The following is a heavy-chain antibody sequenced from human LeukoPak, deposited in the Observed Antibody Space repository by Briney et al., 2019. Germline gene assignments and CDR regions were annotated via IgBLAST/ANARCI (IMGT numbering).Heavy chain of an antibody. CDR2: IWYDGSNK. CDR1: GFTFSSHG. J-gene: IGHJ4*02. D-gene: IGHD2-2*01. CDR3: ARDHDIVVLQTAFDY. V-gene: IGHV3-33*01. Sequence: GGSLRLSCAASGFTFSSHGMHWVRQAPGKGLEWVAVIWYDGSNKYYADSVKGRFTISRDNSKNTLYLQMNSLRAEDTAVYYCARDHDIVVLQTAFDYWGQGTLVTVSS.